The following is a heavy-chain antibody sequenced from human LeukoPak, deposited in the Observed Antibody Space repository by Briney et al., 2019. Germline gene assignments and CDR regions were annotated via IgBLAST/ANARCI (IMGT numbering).Heavy chain of an antibody. Sequence: ASVKVSCKASGYTFTSYDINWVRQATGQGLEWMGWMNPNSGNTGYAQKFQGRVTITRNTSISTAYMELSSLRSEDTAVYYCARGAIGIFSSGINNAFDIWGQGTMVTVSS. CDR1: GYTFTSYD. CDR3: ARGAIGIFSSGINNAFDI. J-gene: IGHJ3*02. D-gene: IGHD1-26*01. V-gene: IGHV1-8*03. CDR2: MNPNSGNT.